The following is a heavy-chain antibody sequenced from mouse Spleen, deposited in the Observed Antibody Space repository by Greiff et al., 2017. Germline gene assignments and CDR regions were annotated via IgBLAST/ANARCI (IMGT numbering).Heavy chain of an antibody. V-gene: IGHV5-9*04. CDR3: ARQAYYGNYDAMDY. CDR2: ISSGGGNT. D-gene: IGHD2-10*01. CDR1: GFTFSSYA. J-gene: IGHJ4*01. Sequence: EVKVVESGGGLVKLGGSLKLSCAASGFTFSSYAMSWVRQTPEKRLEWVATISSGGGNTYYPDSVKGRFTISRDNAKNTLYLQISSLKSEDTAMYYCARQAYYGNYDAMDYWGQGTSVTVSS.